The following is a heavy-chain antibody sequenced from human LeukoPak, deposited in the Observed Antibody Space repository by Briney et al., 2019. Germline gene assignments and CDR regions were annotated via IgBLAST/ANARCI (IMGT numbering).Heavy chain of an antibody. V-gene: IGHV1-2*02. J-gene: IGHJ4*02. D-gene: IGHD2-15*01. CDR2: INPNSGGT. Sequence: ASVKVSCKASGYTFTGYYMHWVRQAPGQGLEWMGWINPNSGGTNYAQKFQGRVTMTRDTSISTAYMEPSRLRSDDTAVYYCARNLDCSGGSCYSFALQLFDYWGQGTLVTVSS. CDR1: GYTFTGYY. CDR3: ARNLDCSGGSCYSFALQLFDY.